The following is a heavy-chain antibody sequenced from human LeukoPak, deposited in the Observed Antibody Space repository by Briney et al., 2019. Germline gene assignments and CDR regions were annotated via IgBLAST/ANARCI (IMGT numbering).Heavy chain of an antibody. CDR1: GDSISSYY. CDR3: ARAQAVTTVPGAFDI. CDR2: IYYSGST. J-gene: IGHJ3*02. Sequence: SETLSLTCTVSGDSISSYYWSWIRQPPGKGLEWIGYIYYSGSTNYNPSLKSRVTISVDTSKNQFSLKLSSVTAADTAVYYCARAQAVTTVPGAFDIWGQGTMVTVSS. V-gene: IGHV4-59*01. D-gene: IGHD4-17*01.